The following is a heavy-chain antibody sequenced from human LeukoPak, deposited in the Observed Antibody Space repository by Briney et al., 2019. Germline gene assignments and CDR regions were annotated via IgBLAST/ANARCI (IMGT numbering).Heavy chain of an antibody. J-gene: IGHJ6*02. Sequence: SETLSLTCTVSGGSISSYYWSWIRQPAGKGLEWIGRIYTSGSTNYNPSLKSRVTMSVDTSKNQFSLKPSSVTAADTAVYYCARESQQPLTWIQLWYGMDVWGQGTTVTVSS. D-gene: IGHD5-18*01. CDR1: GGSISSYY. V-gene: IGHV4-4*07. CDR2: IYTSGST. CDR3: ARESQQPLTWIQLWYGMDV.